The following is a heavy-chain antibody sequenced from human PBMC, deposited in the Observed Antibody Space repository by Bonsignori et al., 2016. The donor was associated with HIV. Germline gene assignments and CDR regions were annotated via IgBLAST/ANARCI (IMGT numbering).Heavy chain of an antibody. D-gene: IGHD3-16*01. CDR1: GFAFSSYT. V-gene: IGHV3-21*02. CDR3: TTSINWDFDN. Sequence: EVLLVDSGGGLVKPGESLRLSCAASGFAFSSYTLNWVRQAPGKGLEWVSSISSNSDYRYYAESMRGRFTISRDNAKNSLSLQMTRLAAEDTAVYYCTTSINWDFDNWGPGDPWSP. J-gene: IGHJ4*02. CDR2: ISSNSDYR.